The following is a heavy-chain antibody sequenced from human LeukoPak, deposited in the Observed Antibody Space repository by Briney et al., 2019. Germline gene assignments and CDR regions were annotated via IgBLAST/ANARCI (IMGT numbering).Heavy chain of an antibody. CDR1: GYTFTGYY. CDR3: ARAHPRQLVPNY. J-gene: IGHJ4*02. D-gene: IGHD6-6*01. Sequence: EASVKVSCKASGYTFTGYYMHWVRQAPGQGLEWMGWINPNSGGTNYAQKFQGRVTMTRDTSNSTAYMELSRLRSDDTAVYYCARAHPRQLVPNYWGQGTLVTVSS. CDR2: INPNSGGT. V-gene: IGHV1-2*02.